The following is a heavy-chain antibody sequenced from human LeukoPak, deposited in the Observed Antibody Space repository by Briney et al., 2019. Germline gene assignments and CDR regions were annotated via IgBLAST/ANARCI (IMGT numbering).Heavy chain of an antibody. CDR3: TRGARGAVAGQFDS. V-gene: IGHV4-59*01. Sequence: SETLSLTCTVSGGSISSYYWSWVRQPPGKGLEWIGYIFDTENTNYNPSLKSRVTISVDTSKNQFSLKLNYVTAADTAVYYCTRGARGAVAGQFDSWGQGTLVTVSS. J-gene: IGHJ4*02. CDR1: GGSISSYY. CDR2: IFDTENT. D-gene: IGHD6-19*01.